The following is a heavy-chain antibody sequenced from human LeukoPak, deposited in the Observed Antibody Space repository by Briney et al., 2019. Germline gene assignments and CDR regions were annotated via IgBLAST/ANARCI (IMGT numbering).Heavy chain of an antibody. Sequence: APVKVSCKASGYIFISYYMHWVRQAPGQGLEWMGTINPSGGSTSYAQKFQGRVTMTRDTSISTAYMELSRLTSDDTAVYYCTVVLISGRWFDPWGQGTLVTVSS. CDR2: INPSGGST. CDR1: GYIFISYY. CDR3: TVVLISGRWFDP. J-gene: IGHJ5*02. D-gene: IGHD3-22*01. V-gene: IGHV1-46*03.